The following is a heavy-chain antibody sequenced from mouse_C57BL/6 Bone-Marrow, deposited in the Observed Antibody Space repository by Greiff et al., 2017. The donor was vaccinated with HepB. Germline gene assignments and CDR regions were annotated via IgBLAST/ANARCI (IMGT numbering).Heavy chain of an antibody. CDR3: ARPSTTVVATPFDY. D-gene: IGHD1-1*01. CDR2: IYPSDSET. CDR1: GYTFTSYW. Sequence: VQLQQPGAELVRPGSSVKLSCKASGYTFTSYWMDWVKQRPGQGLEWIGNIYPSDSETHYNQKFKDKATLTVDKSSSTAYMHLSSLTSEDSAVYYCARPSTTVVATPFDYWGQGTTLTVSS. J-gene: IGHJ2*01. V-gene: IGHV1-61*01.